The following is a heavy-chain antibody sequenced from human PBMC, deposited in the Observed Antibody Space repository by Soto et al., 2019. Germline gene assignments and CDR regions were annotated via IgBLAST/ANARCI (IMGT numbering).Heavy chain of an antibody. CDR1: GFTVSSNY. CDR3: ARAGGIYYYYMDV. D-gene: IGHD2-15*01. CDR2: IYSGGST. J-gene: IGHJ6*03. V-gene: IGHV3-66*01. Sequence: EVQLVESGGGLVQPGGSLRLSCAASGFTVSSNYMSWVRQAPGKGLEWVSVIYSGGSTYYADSVKGRFTISRDNSKTTLYLQMNSLSAEDTAVYYCARAGGIYYYYMDVWGKGTTVTVSS.